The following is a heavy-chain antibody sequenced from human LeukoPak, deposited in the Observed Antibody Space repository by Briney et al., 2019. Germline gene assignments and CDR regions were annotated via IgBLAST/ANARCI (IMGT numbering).Heavy chain of an antibody. CDR1: GGTFSSYA. CDR3: ARDYYDSSGYGAFDI. Sequence: HGASVKVSCKASGGTFSSYAISWVRQAPGQGLEWMGGIIPIFGTANYAQKFQGRVTITTDESTSTAYMELSSLRSEDTAVYYCARDYYDSSGYGAFDIWGQGTMVTVSS. V-gene: IGHV1-69*05. D-gene: IGHD3-22*01. CDR2: IIPIFGTA. J-gene: IGHJ3*02.